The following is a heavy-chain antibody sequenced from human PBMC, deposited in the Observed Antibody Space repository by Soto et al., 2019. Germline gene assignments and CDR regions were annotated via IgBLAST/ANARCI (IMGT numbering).Heavy chain of an antibody. CDR1: GFTFSSYV. CDR3: AKDLRQYYFDY. V-gene: IGHV3-23*01. D-gene: IGHD4-4*01. J-gene: IGHJ4*02. Sequence: EVQLLDSGGGLVQPGGSLRLSCAASGFTFSSYVMSWVRQAPGKGLEWVSGISGSGDSTYYADSVKGRFTISRDNSKNTLYLQMNSLRAEDTAVYYCAKDLRQYYFDYWGQGTLVTVSS. CDR2: ISGSGDST.